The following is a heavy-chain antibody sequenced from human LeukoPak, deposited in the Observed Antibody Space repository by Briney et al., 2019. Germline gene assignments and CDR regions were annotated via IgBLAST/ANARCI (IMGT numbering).Heavy chain of an antibody. CDR2: ISSSSSTI. Sequence: GGSLRLSCAASGFTFNSYNMNWVRQAPGKEPEWVSYISSSSSTIYYADSVKGRFTISRDSAKTSLFLQMNSLRDEDTAVYYCARAYSSSSGRDAFDSWGLGTLVTVSS. CDR1: GFTFNSYN. J-gene: IGHJ3*02. D-gene: IGHD6-6*01. V-gene: IGHV3-48*02. CDR3: ARAYSSSSGRDAFDS.